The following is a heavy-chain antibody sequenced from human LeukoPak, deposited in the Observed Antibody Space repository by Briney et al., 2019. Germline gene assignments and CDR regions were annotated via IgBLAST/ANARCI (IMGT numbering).Heavy chain of an antibody. D-gene: IGHD3-22*01. V-gene: IGHV3-30*18. J-gene: IGHJ4*02. CDR3: AKDVGPYYYDSSGYYPPGY. CDR2: ISYDGGNE. Sequence: GGSLRLSCAASGFTFSNYGIHWVRQAPGKGLDWVAVISYDGGNEYYADSVKGRFTISRDNSKNTLYLQMNSLRAEDTAVYYCAKDVGPYYYDSSGYYPPGYWGQGTLVTVSS. CDR1: GFTFSNYG.